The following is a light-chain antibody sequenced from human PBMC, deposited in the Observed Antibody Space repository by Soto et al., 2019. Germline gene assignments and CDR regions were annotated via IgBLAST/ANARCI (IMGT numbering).Light chain of an antibody. CDR3: QQYESFPLT. J-gene: IGKJ4*02. CDR1: RSVSSDY. V-gene: IGKV3-20*01. CDR2: GAS. Sequence: EVVLTQSPGTLSLSPGERPTVSCSASRSVSSDYLAWYQQKPGQAPRLLIHGASNRATGIPDRFSGRGSGTDFTLTISRLEPEDFAVYYCQQYESFPLTFGGGTKVDIK.